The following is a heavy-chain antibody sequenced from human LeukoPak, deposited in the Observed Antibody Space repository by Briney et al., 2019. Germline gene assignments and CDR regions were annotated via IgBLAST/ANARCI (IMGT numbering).Heavy chain of an antibody. D-gene: IGHD2-2*01. CDR2: VDGSGGTT. CDR1: GFAFNTYA. CDR3: ANLPYQLLRSFYYGMDV. Sequence: PGGSLKLSCAASGFAFNTYAMTWVRQAPGEGLEWGSSVDGSGGTTYYADSLRGRFTVSRDNSKNTLYLQMNSLRAEDTAVYYCANLPYQLLRSFYYGMDVWGQGTTVTVSS. V-gene: IGHV3-23*01. J-gene: IGHJ6*02.